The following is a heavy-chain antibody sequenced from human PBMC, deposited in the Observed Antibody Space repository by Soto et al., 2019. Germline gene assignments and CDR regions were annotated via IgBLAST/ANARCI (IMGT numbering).Heavy chain of an antibody. V-gene: IGHV3-33*01. J-gene: IGHJ3*02. CDR2: IWYDGSNK. D-gene: IGHD6-6*01. CDR3: ARDRPDAFDI. CDR1: GFTFSSYG. Sequence: QVQLVESGGGVVQPGRSLRLSCAASGFTFSSYGMHWVRQAPGKGLEWVAVIWYDGSNKYYADSVKGRFTISRDNSKNTLSLQMTSLRAEDTAVYYCARDRPDAFDIWGQGTMVTVSS.